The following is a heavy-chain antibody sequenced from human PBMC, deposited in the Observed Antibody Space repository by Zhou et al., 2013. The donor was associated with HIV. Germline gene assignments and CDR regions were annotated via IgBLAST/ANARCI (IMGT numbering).Heavy chain of an antibody. CDR2: IYYTGNT. CDR3: AHGSFYNNSVSVPFSV. Sequence: LLLRESGSGLVKPSQTLSLTCTVSRGSMSSDADSWSWVRQSPRQGLQWIGYIYYTGNTNFNPSLQSRVTMSLDRSKNQFSLRLTSVTAADTAVYYCAHGSFYNNSVSVPFSVWGQGTVVIVSS. CDR1: RGSMSSDADS. J-gene: IGHJ3*01. V-gene: IGHV4-30-2*06. D-gene: IGHD3-10*01.